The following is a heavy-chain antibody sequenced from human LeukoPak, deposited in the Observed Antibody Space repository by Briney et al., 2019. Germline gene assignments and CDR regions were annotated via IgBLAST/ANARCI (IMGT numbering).Heavy chain of an antibody. V-gene: IGHV2-70*04. Sequence: SGPALVKPTQTLTLTCTFSGFSLSTSGMRVSWIRQPPGKALEWLARIDWDDDKFYSTSLKTRLTISKDTSKNQVVLTMTNMDPVDTATYYCARSYSSSYPFVEGFDYWAREPWSPSPQ. J-gene: IGHJ4*02. CDR3: ARSYSSSYPFVEGFDY. D-gene: IGHD6-13*01. CDR1: GFSLSTSGMR. CDR2: IDWDDDK.